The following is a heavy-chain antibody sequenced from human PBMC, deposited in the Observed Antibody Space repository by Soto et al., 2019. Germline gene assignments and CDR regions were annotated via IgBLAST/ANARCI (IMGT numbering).Heavy chain of an antibody. D-gene: IGHD3-10*01. V-gene: IGHV3-33*01. CDR2: IWYDGSNK. J-gene: IGHJ4*02. Sequence: GGSLRLSCAASGFTFSSYGMHRVRQAPGKGLEWVAVIWYDGSNKYYADSVKGRFTISRDNSKNMLYLQMNSLRAEDTAVYYCESYGSGSYYWGQGTQVTVSS. CDR1: GFTFSSYG. CDR3: ESYGSGSYY.